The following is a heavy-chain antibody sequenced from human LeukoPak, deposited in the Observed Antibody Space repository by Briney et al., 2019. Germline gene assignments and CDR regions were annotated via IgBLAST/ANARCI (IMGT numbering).Heavy chain of an antibody. CDR1: GFTFSSYA. CDR3: AELGITMIGGV. CDR2: ISGSGGST. Sequence: GGSLRLSCAASGFTFSSYAMSWVRQAPGRGLEWVSAISGSGGSTYYADSVKGRFTISRDNAKNSLYLQINSLRAEDTAVYYCAELGITMIGGVWGKGTTVTISS. J-gene: IGHJ6*04. D-gene: IGHD3-10*02. V-gene: IGHV3-23*01.